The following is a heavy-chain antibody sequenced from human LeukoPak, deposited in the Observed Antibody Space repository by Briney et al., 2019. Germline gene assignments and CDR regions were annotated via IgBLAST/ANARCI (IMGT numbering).Heavy chain of an antibody. V-gene: IGHV4-4*07. D-gene: IGHD1-26*01. Sequence: PSETLSLTCTVSGGSISSYYWSWIRQPAGKGLEWIGRIYTSGSTNYNPSLKSRVTMSVDTSKNQFSLKLSSVTAADTAVYYCARDEWESYPLENYYYYMDVWGKGTTVTVSS. CDR1: GGSISSYY. CDR2: IYTSGST. J-gene: IGHJ6*03. CDR3: ARDEWESYPLENYYYYMDV.